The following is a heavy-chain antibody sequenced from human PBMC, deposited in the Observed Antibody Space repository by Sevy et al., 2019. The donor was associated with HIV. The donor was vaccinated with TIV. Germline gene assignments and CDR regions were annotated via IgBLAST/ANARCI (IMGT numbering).Heavy chain of an antibody. V-gene: IGHV3-74*01. CDR3: ARDSEAAAQDFDY. Sequence: GGSLRLSCAASGFTFSNYWMHWVRQVPGEGLVWVSRINNDESSTNYADSVKGGFTISRDNAKNTLYLQMNSLRAEDTAVYFCARDSEAAAQDFDYWGQGTLVTVSS. J-gene: IGHJ4*02. D-gene: IGHD6-25*01. CDR2: INNDESST. CDR1: GFTFSNYW.